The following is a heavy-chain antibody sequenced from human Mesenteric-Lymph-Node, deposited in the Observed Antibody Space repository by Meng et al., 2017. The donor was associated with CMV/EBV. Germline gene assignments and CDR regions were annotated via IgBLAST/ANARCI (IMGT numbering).Heavy chain of an antibody. D-gene: IGHD4-11*01. CDR1: GDSISNYY. CDR2: MYNSGST. CDR3: AKSPSNPLIYGMDV. V-gene: IGHV4-59*12. J-gene: IGHJ6*02. Sequence: SETLSLTCSVSGDSISNYYWSWIRQPPGKGLEWIGYMYNSGSTNRNPSLKSRVTVSVDTSKNQFSLKLTSVTAADTAMYYCAKSPSNPLIYGMDVWGQGTTVTVSS.